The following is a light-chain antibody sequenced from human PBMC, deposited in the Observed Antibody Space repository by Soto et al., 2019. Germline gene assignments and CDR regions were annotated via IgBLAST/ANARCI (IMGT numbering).Light chain of an antibody. Sequence: QSALTQPASVSGSLGQSITISCTGTSSDVGGYDYVSWYQQHPGKAPKLMIYDVNNRPSGVSNRFSGSKSGNTASLTISGLQAEDEADYYCISYTGTNTLFVFGTGTKLTVL. V-gene: IGLV2-14*01. CDR1: SSDVGGYDY. CDR2: DVN. CDR3: ISYTGTNTLFV. J-gene: IGLJ1*01.